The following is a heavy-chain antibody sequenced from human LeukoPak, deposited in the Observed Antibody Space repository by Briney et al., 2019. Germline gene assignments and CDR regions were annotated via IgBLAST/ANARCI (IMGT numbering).Heavy chain of an antibody. CDR1: GGSISSSGYY. CDR2: IYYSGST. D-gene: IGHD2-2*01. CDR3: ARTAYCSSTSCYSMAAYYFDY. J-gene: IGHJ4*02. V-gene: IGHV4-39*01. Sequence: PSETLSLTCTVSGGSISSSGYYWGWIRQPPGKGLEWIGSIYYSGSTYYNPSLKSRVTISVDTSKNQFSLKLSSVTAADTAVYYCARTAYCSSTSCYSMAAYYFDYWGQGTLVTVSS.